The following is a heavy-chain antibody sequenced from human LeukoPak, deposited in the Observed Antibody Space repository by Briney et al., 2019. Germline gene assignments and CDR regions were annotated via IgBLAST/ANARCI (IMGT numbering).Heavy chain of an antibody. V-gene: IGHV3-74*01. CDR3: AKTLTAAGKPFDY. D-gene: IGHD6-13*01. Sequence: PGGSLRLSCAASGFTFSTYWMYWVRHAPGKGLVWVAHINSDGSNTNYADSVKGRFTISRDSSKNMLYLQMNSLRVEDTAVYYCAKTLTAAGKPFDYWGQGTLVTVSS. J-gene: IGHJ4*02. CDR2: INSDGSNT. CDR1: GFTFSTYW.